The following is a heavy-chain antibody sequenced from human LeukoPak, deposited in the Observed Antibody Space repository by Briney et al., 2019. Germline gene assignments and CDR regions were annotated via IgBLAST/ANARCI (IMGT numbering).Heavy chain of an antibody. D-gene: IGHD3-10*01. CDR1: GFTVSSNY. J-gene: IGHJ3*02. CDR2: IYSGGST. Sequence: GGSLRLSCAASGFTVSSNYMSWVRQAPGKGLGWVSVIYSGGSTYYADSVKGRFTISRDNSKNTLYLQMNSLRAEDTAVYYCARGGGWFRELPTPGAFDIWGQGTMVTVSS. CDR3: ARGGGWFRELPTPGAFDI. V-gene: IGHV3-53*01.